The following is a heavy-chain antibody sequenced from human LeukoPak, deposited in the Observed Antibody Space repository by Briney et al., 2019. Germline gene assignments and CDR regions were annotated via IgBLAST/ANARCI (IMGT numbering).Heavy chain of an antibody. Sequence: GGSLRLSCAASGFTFSSYGMTWVRQAPGKGLEWVSYISSSSSTIYYADFVKGRFTISRDNAKNSLYLQLNSLRAEDTAAYYCARSLVVGATYPYHWGQGTLVTVSS. V-gene: IGHV3-48*01. CDR1: GFTFSSYG. D-gene: IGHD1-26*01. CDR3: ARSLVVGATYPYH. CDR2: ISSSSSTI. J-gene: IGHJ5*02.